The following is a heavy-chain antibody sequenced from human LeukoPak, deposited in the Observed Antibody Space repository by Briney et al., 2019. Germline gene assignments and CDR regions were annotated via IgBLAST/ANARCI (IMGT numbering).Heavy chain of an antibody. Sequence: ASVKVSCKVSGYTLTELSMHWVRRAPGKGLEWMGGFDPEDGETIYAQKFQGRVTMTEDTSTDTAYMELSSLRSEDTAVYYCATGVGIVGATKGGTFDYWGQGTLVTVSS. D-gene: IGHD1-26*01. CDR1: GYTLTELS. J-gene: IGHJ4*02. CDR3: ATGVGIVGATKGGTFDY. V-gene: IGHV1-24*01. CDR2: FDPEDGET.